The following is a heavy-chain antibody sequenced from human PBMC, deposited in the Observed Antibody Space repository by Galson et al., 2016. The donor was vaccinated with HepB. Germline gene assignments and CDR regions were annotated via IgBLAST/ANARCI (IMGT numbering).Heavy chain of an antibody. V-gene: IGHV5-10-1*01. CDR2: IDPSDSYT. CDR3: ARHLETNYYMDV. J-gene: IGHJ6*03. D-gene: IGHD4-11*01. Sequence: QSGAEVKKPGESLRISCQGSGYSFTTYWISWVRQMPGKGLEWMGKIDPSDSYTNYSPSFQGHVTISAYKSINTAYLQWSSLQAPDTAMYYCARHLETNYYMDVWGKGTTVTVSS. CDR1: GYSFTTYW.